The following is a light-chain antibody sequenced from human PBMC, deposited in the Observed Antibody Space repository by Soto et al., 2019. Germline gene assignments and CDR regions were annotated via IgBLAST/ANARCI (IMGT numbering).Light chain of an antibody. V-gene: IGKV3-11*01. J-gene: IGKJ4*01. CDR2: DAS. CDR1: QSVRSY. Sequence: EIVLTQSPATLSLSPGERATLSCRASQSVRSYLAWYQHKPGQAPRLLIYDASNRATGIPARFSGSGSGTDFTLTISSREPEDFAVYYCQQRFNWLTFGGGTKVEIK. CDR3: QQRFNWLT.